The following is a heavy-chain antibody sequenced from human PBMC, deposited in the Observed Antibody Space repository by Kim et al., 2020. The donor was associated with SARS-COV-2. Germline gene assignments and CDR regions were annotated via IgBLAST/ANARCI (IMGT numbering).Heavy chain of an antibody. Sequence: KGNIKYSAQFQDRITVTRDTSASTVYMELGSLRSEDTAVYYCARNDYFDYWGQGTLVTVSS. CDR2: KGNI. CDR3: ARNDYFDY. J-gene: IGHJ4*02. V-gene: IGHV1-3*01.